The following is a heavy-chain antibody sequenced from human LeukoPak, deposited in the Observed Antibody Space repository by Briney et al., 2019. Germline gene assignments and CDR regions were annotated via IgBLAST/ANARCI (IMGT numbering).Heavy chain of an antibody. J-gene: IGHJ3*01. Sequence: AGGSLRLSCAASGFTVSSYGMTWVRQAPGKGLEWVSAFSATDGSAQYAESVKGRFTISRDNSQNSLYLQMNSLRDEDTAVYYCAKARIASAGTGAFDVWGQGTMVTVSS. CDR2: FSATDGSA. CDR1: GFTVSSYG. D-gene: IGHD6-13*01. CDR3: AKARIASAGTGAFDV. V-gene: IGHV3-23*01.